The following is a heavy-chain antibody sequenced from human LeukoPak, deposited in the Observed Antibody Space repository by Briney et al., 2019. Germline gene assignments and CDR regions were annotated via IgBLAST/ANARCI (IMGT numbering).Heavy chain of an antibody. CDR2: IYHSGST. D-gene: IGHD3-22*01. CDR3: ARQLPARWYYDSSGYHDY. V-gene: IGHV4-30-2*01. Sequence: PSETLSLTCTVSGGSISSGGYYWSWIRQPPGKGLEWIGYIYHSGSTYYNPSLKSRVTISVDRSKNQFSLKLSSVTAADTAVYYCARQLPARWYYDSSGYHDYWGQGTLVTASS. CDR1: GGSISSGGYY. J-gene: IGHJ4*02.